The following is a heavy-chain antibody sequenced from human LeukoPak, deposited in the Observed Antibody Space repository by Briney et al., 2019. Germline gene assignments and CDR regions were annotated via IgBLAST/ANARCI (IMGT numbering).Heavy chain of an antibody. CDR2: IKQDGSEK. CDR1: GFTFSSYW. D-gene: IGHD2-15*01. J-gene: IGHJ6*02. CDR3: ARDHVVAPGLYYYYYYGMDV. Sequence: GGSLRLSCAASGFTFSSYWMSWVRQAPGKGLEWVANIKQDGSEKYYVDSVKGRFTISRDNAKNSLYLQMNSLRAEDTAVYYCARDHVVAPGLYYYYYYGMDVWGQGTTVTVSS. V-gene: IGHV3-7*01.